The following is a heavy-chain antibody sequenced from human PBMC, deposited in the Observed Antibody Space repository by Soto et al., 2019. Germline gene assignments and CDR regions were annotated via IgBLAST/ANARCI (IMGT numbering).Heavy chain of an antibody. Sequence: PSVTLSLTCAVSGGTLSSSNWWSWVRQPSGKGLEWIGEIYHSGSTNYNPSLKSRVTISVDKSKNQFSLKLSSVTAADTAVYYCARSYMVRGVANWFDPWGQGTLVTVSS. V-gene: IGHV4-4*02. CDR2: IYHSGST. CDR3: ARSYMVRGVANWFDP. J-gene: IGHJ5*02. CDR1: GGTLSSSNW. D-gene: IGHD3-10*01.